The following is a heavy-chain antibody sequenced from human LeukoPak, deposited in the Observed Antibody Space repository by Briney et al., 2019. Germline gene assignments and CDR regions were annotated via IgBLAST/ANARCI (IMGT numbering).Heavy chain of an antibody. CDR2: INSDGSSR. CDR1: GFTFSNYW. CDR3: ARSYSSSSGTAWDN. V-gene: IGHV3-74*01. Sequence: GGSLRLSCAASGFTFSNYWMHWVRQAPGKGLVWVSRINSDGSSRNYADSVKGRFTISRDNAKNTLYLQMNSLRGEDTAVYYCARSYSSSSGTAWDNWGQGTLVTVSS. J-gene: IGHJ4*02. D-gene: IGHD6-6*01.